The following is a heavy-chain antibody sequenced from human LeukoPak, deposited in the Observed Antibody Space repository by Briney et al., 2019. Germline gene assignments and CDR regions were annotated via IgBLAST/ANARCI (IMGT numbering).Heavy chain of an antibody. D-gene: IGHD3-9*01. Sequence: SSQTLSLTCTVSGASISSYYWSWIRQPPGKGLEWIGYIYYSGSTNYNPSLKSRVTISVDTSKNQFSLKLSSVTAADTAVYYCASTGVYYDILTGYPLSMDYYYYGMDVWGQGTTVTVSS. V-gene: IGHV4-59*01. J-gene: IGHJ6*02. CDR1: GASISSYY. CDR3: ASTGVYYDILTGYPLSMDYYYYGMDV. CDR2: IYYSGST.